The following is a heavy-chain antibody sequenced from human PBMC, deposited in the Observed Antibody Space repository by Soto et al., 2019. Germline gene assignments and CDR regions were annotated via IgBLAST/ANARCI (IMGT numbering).Heavy chain of an antibody. CDR2: LSASDT. Sequence: EVQLLESGGGLVQPGGSLRLSCAASGFVFPIYAMRWVRQAPGKGLEWVSGLSASDTYYADSVKGRFTIARDNTKNTLSLQMNSLRAEDTAIYYCARCSGGSSYAPLDYWGQGTLVTVSS. CDR1: GFVFPIYA. D-gene: IGHD2-15*01. J-gene: IGHJ4*02. V-gene: IGHV3-23*01. CDR3: ARCSGGSSYAPLDY.